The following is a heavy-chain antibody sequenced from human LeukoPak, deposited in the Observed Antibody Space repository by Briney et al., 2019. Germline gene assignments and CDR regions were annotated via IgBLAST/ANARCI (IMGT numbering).Heavy chain of an antibody. CDR3: AKDSSMVRGVITDFDY. D-gene: IGHD3-10*01. V-gene: IGHV3-23*01. J-gene: IGHJ4*02. Sequence: HPGGSLRLSCAASGFTFSSYAMSWVRQAPGKGLEWVSAISGSGGSTYYADSVKGRFTISRDNSKNTLYLQMNSPRAEDTAVYYCAKDSSMVRGVITDFDYWGQGTLVTVSS. CDR1: GFTFSSYA. CDR2: ISGSGGST.